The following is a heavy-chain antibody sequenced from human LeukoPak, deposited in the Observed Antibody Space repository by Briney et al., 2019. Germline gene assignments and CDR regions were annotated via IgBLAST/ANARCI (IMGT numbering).Heavy chain of an antibody. V-gene: IGHV1-69*13. Sequence: GASVKVSCKASGGTFSSYAIRWVRQAPGQGLEWMGGIIPIFGTANYAQKFQGRVTITADESTSTAYMELSSLRSEDTAVYYCARDRLPQLLWFGELEFWGQGTLVTVSS. D-gene: IGHD3-10*01. CDR2: IIPIFGTA. J-gene: IGHJ4*02. CDR1: GGTFSSYA. CDR3: ARDRLPQLLWFGELEF.